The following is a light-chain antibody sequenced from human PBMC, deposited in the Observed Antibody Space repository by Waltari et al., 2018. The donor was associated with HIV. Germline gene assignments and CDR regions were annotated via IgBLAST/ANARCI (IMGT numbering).Light chain of an antibody. V-gene: IGLV1-40*01. Sequence: QSVLTQPPSVSGAPGQRVTIDCTGTRSNIGAGFDVHWYQQIPGNAPELLIYDNNIRPSGVPDRFSGSKSGTSASLAITGLQSEDEADYYCQSYDMSQSGSLVFGGGTKLTVL. CDR3: QSYDMSQSGSLV. CDR2: DNN. CDR1: RSNIGAGFD. J-gene: IGLJ2*01.